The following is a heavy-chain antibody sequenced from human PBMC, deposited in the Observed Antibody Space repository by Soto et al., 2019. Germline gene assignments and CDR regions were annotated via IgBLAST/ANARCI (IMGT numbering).Heavy chain of an antibody. CDR2: ISYDGSNK. CDR3: AKDADYYDSSGAVD. Sequence: GGSLRLSCAASGFTFSSYGMHWVRQAPGKGLEWVAVISYDGSNKYYADSVKGRFTISRDNSKNTLYLQMNSLRAEDTAVYYCAKDADYYDSSGAVDWGQGT. D-gene: IGHD3-22*01. J-gene: IGHJ4*02. CDR1: GFTFSSYG. V-gene: IGHV3-30*18.